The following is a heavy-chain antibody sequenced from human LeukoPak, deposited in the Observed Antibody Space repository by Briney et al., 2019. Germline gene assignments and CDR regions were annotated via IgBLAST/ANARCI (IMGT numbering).Heavy chain of an antibody. V-gene: IGHV3-43*02. J-gene: IGHJ6*02. Sequence: GGSLRLSCAASGFTFDDYAMHWVRQAPGKGLEWVSLISGDGGSTYYADSVKGRFTISRDNSKNSLYLQMNSLRTEDTALYYCAKDLRTLAARYYDISNCFHYYYGMDVWGQGTTVTVSS. CDR3: AKDLRTLAARYYDISNCFHYYYGMDV. D-gene: IGHD3-9*01. CDR2: ISGDGGST. CDR1: GFTFDDYA.